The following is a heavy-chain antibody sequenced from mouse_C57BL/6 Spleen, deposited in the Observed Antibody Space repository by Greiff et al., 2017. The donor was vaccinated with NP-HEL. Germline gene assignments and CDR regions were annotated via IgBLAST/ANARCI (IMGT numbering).Heavy chain of an antibody. V-gene: IGHV1-69*01. D-gene: IGHD2-1*01. J-gene: IGHJ4*01. CDR2: IDPSDSYT. CDR1: GYTFTSYW. CDR3: ARYGNYSYYAMDD. Sequence: QVQLQQPGAELVMPGASVKLSCKASGYTFTSYWMHWVKQRPGQGLEWIGEIDPSDSYTNYNQKFKGKSTLTVDKSSSTAYMQLSSLTSEDSAVYYCARYGNYSYYAMDDWGQGTSVTVSS.